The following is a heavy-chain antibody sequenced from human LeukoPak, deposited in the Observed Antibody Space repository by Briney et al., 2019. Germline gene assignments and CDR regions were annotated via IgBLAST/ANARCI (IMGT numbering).Heavy chain of an antibody. Sequence: SGPTLLQPTPTLTLTFTFSGFSLSTSGVGVGWIRQPPGKALEWLSLIYWDDDKRYSPSLKSRLTITKDTSKNQVVLTMTNMDPVDTATYYCAHSHYDILTGYYYPPYFDYWGQGTLVTVSS. V-gene: IGHV2-5*02. CDR3: AHSHYDILTGYYYPPYFDY. CDR1: GFSLSTSGVG. J-gene: IGHJ4*02. D-gene: IGHD3-9*01. CDR2: IYWDDDK.